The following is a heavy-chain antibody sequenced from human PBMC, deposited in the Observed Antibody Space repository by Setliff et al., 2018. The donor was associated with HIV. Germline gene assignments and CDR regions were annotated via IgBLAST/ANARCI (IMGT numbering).Heavy chain of an antibody. CDR1: GGSVSGYS. CDR2: IYYDGTT. Sequence: SETLSLTCTVSGGSVSGYSWSWIRQPPGRGLEWIGYIYYDGTTNSNPSLKSRVTISVTTSKNQFSLKLSSVTAADTALYLCARATFGSTSSGINYYMDVWGKGTTVTVSS. CDR3: ARATFGSTSSGINYYMDV. V-gene: IGHV4-59*02. D-gene: IGHD3-10*01. J-gene: IGHJ6*03.